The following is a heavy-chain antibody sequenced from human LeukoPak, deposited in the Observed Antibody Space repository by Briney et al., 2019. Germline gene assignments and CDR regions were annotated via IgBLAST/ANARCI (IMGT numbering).Heavy chain of an antibody. V-gene: IGHV4-59*12. CDR1: GGSISSYY. Sequence: SETLSLTCTVSGGSISSYYWSWIRQPPGKGLEWIGYIYYSGSTNYNPSLKSRVTISVDTSKNQFSLKLSSVTAADTAVYYCARDDYDFWSGYSNWFDPWGQGTLVTVSS. CDR3: ARDDYDFWSGYSNWFDP. D-gene: IGHD3-3*01. J-gene: IGHJ5*02. CDR2: IYYSGST.